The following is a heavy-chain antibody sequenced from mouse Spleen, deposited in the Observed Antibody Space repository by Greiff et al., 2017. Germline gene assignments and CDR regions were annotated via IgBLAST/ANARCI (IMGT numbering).Heavy chain of an antibody. Sequence: VKLQESGAELVKPGASVKISCKASGYAFSSYWMNWVKQRPGKGLEWIGQIYPGDGDTNYNGKFKGKATLTADKSSSTAYMQLSSLTSEDSAVYYCARLWLRRFDYWGQGTTLTVSS. CDR1: GYAFSSYW. J-gene: IGHJ2*01. V-gene: IGHV1-80*01. CDR2: IYPGDGDT. CDR3: ARLWLRRFDY. D-gene: IGHD2-2*01.